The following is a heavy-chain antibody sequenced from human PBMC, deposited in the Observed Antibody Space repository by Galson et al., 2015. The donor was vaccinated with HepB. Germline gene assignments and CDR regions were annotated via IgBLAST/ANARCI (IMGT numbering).Heavy chain of an antibody. Sequence: VKVSCKASGGTFSSYAISWVRQAPGQGLEWMGGIIPIFGTANYAQKFQGRVTITADESTSTAYMELSSLRSEDTAVYYCARGRDGYINWYFDLWGRGTLVTVSS. D-gene: IGHD5-24*01. CDR2: IIPIFGTA. J-gene: IGHJ2*01. V-gene: IGHV1-69*13. CDR3: ARGRDGYINWYFDL. CDR1: GGTFSSYA.